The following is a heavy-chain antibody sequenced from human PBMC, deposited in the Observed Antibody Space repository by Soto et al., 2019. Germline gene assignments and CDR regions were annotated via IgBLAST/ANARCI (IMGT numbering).Heavy chain of an antibody. CDR3: ASSTVTSGEAFDI. Sequence: QLQLQESGSRLLKPSQTLSLTCAVSGGSISSGDYSWHWIRQPPGKGLEWIGYVFHSGSTYSNPSLQSQVTISLDRSKNQFSLSLNSVTAADTAVYYCASSTVTSGEAFDIWGQGTMVTVSS. J-gene: IGHJ3*02. CDR1: GGSISSGDYS. D-gene: IGHD4-17*01. V-gene: IGHV4-30-2*01. CDR2: VFHSGST.